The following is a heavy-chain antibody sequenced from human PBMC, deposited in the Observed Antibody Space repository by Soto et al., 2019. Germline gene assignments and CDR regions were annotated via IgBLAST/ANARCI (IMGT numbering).Heavy chain of an antibody. CDR1: GGSISSYY. Sequence: SETLYLTCTVSGGSISSYYWSWIRQPAGKGLEWIGRIYTSGSTNYNPSLKSRVTMSVDTSKNQFSLKLSSVTAADTAVYYCAREGRVVPAAKAYYYYYGMDVWGQGTTVTVSS. V-gene: IGHV4-4*07. CDR2: IYTSGST. D-gene: IGHD2-2*01. CDR3: AREGRVVPAAKAYYYYYGMDV. J-gene: IGHJ6*02.